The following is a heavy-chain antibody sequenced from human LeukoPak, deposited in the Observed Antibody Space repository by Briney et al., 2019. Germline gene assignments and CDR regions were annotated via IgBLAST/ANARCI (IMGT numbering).Heavy chain of an antibody. J-gene: IGHJ4*02. D-gene: IGHD3-3*01. Sequence: PGGSLRLSCAASGFTFSSYSMNWVRQAPGKGLEWVSSISSSSSYIYYADSVKGRFTISRDNAKNSLYLQMNSLRAEDTAVYYCAKDQRITIFGVVRPSGFDYWGQGTLVTVSS. CDR1: GFTFSSYS. CDR3: AKDQRITIFGVVRPSGFDY. CDR2: ISSSSSYI. V-gene: IGHV3-21*04.